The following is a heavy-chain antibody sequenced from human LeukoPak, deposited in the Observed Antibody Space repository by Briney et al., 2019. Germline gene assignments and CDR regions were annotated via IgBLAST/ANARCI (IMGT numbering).Heavy chain of an antibody. V-gene: IGHV1-69*04. CDR1: GGTLTRSA. CDR3: ARDMSTRVRPISYAFDV. CDR2: IITILAIA. Sequence: ASRRLCCTASGGTLTRSAISSVRESPGPGLEWMRRIITILAIANHAQKLQARVTTTADKSTSPAYMGPSSLRSEDTAVYYCARDMSTRVRPISYAFDVWGQGTMVTVSS. J-gene: IGHJ3*01. D-gene: IGHD4-23*01.